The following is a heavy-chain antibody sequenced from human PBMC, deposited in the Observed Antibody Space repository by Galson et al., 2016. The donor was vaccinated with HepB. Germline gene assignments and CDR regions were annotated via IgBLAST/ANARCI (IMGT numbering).Heavy chain of an antibody. Sequence: SETLSLTCAVSAGSITTTKWWNWVRQSPGKGLEWIGEIYHSGSTNYNPSLKSRVTISVDTSKHQFSLKLSSVTAADTAVYYCARDRSGITMIVPDAFDIWGQGTMVTVSS. CDR2: IYHSGST. J-gene: IGHJ3*02. V-gene: IGHV4-4*02. CDR3: ARDRSGITMIVPDAFDI. CDR1: AGSITTTKW. D-gene: IGHD3-22*01.